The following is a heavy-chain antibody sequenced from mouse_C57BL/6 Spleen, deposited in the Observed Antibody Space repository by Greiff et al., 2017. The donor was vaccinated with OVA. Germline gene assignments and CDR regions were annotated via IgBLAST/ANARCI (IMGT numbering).Heavy chain of an antibody. CDR3: ARYYYGSSYEAMDY. J-gene: IGHJ4*01. Sequence: QVQLQQPGAELVKPGASVKMSCKASGYTFTSYWITWVKQRPGQGLEWIGDIYPGSGSTNYNEKFKSKATLTVDTSSRTAYMQLSSLTSEDSAVYYCARYYYGSSYEAMDYWGQGTSVTVSS. V-gene: IGHV1-55*01. CDR1: GYTFTSYW. CDR2: IYPGSGST. D-gene: IGHD1-1*01.